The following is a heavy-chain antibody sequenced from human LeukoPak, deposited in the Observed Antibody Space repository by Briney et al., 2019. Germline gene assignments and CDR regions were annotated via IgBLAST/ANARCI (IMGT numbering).Heavy chain of an antibody. CDR2: ISSSGSTI. J-gene: IGHJ4*02. CDR1: GFTFSSYE. CDR3: ARVRAVTTSHFDY. Sequence: QPGGSLRLSCAASGFTFSSYEMNWVRQAPGKGLEWVSYISSSGSTIYYADSVKGRFTISRDNAKNSLYLQMNSLRAEDTAVYYCARVRAVTTSHFDYWGQGTLVTVSS. V-gene: IGHV3-48*03. D-gene: IGHD4-17*01.